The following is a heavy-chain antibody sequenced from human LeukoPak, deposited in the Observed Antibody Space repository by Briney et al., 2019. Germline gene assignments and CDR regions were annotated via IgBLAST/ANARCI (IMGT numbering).Heavy chain of an antibody. J-gene: IGHJ5*02. CDR1: GGTFSSYA. CDR2: IIPILGIA. Sequence: SVKVSCKASGGTFSSYAISWVRQAPGQGLEWMGRIIPILGIANYAQKFQGRVTITADKSTSTAYMELSSLRSEDTAVYYCAIRTYGGNSENWFDPWGQGTLVTVSS. D-gene: IGHD4-23*01. CDR3: AIRTYGGNSENWFDP. V-gene: IGHV1-69*04.